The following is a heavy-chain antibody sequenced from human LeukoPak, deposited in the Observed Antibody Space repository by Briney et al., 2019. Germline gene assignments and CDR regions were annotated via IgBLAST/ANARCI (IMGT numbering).Heavy chain of an antibody. D-gene: IGHD5-12*01. CDR1: GFTFSNYW. Sequence: GGSLRLSCAASGFTFSNYWMHWVRQAPGKGLLWVSRINSDGSSTSYADSVKGRFTISRDNAKNTLYLQMNSLRAEDTAVYYCAKDEDIVATMLFDYWGQGTLVTVSS. V-gene: IGHV3-74*01. CDR3: AKDEDIVATMLFDY. CDR2: INSDGSST. J-gene: IGHJ4*02.